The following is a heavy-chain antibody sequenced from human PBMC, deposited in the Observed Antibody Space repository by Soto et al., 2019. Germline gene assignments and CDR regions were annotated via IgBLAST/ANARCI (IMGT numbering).Heavy chain of an antibody. V-gene: IGHV3-73*01. CDR3: TRLRSAAQDS. J-gene: IGHJ4*02. CDR1: GFVFKDSS. Sequence: EVLLVESGGGLVQPGGSLKLSCEASGFVFKDSSIHWVRQASGKGLEWVGRIRDRAYNYATAYAASVKGRFTISRDDSNNKAYLHMDSLKTEDTAIYYCTRLRSAAQDSWGQGTLVTVSS. CDR2: IRDRAYNYAT.